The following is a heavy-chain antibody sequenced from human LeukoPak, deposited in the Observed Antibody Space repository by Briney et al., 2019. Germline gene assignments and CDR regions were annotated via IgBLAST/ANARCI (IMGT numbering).Heavy chain of an antibody. CDR1: GFTFSSYA. J-gene: IGHJ3*02. D-gene: IGHD3-9*01. CDR2: ISSNGGST. V-gene: IGHV3-64*01. Sequence: GGSLRLSCAASGFTFSSYAMHWVRQAPGKGLEYVSAISSNGGSTYYANSVKGRFTISRDNSKNTLYLQMGSQRAEDMAVYYCARDRYDILTGPRRGAFDIWGQGTMVTVSS. CDR3: ARDRYDILTGPRRGAFDI.